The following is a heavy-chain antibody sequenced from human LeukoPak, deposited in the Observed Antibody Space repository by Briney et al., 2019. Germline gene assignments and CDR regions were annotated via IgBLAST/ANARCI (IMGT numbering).Heavy chain of an antibody. D-gene: IGHD1-1*01. CDR3: ARLRPMATTGPVHRPYVMDV. CDR1: GGSFSRYH. Sequence: SETLSLTCGVNGGSFSRYHWSWIRQPPGKGLEWIGEVNHSGSANYNPSLKSRVTISVETSNAHFSLKLSSVIAADTAVYYCARLRPMATTGPVHRPYVMDVWCKGTTVTVSS. CDR2: VNHSGSA. V-gene: IGHV4-34*01. J-gene: IGHJ6*04.